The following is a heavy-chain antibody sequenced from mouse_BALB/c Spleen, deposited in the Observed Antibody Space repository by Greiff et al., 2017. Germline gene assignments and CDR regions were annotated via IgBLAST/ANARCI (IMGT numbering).Heavy chain of an antibody. D-gene: IGHD2-4*01. J-gene: IGHJ4*01. CDR1: GFDFSRYW. CDR2: INPDSSTI. CDR3: AREDDYSDYYAMDY. V-gene: IGHV4-1*02. Sequence: EVQLVESGGGLVQPGGSLKLSCAASGFDFSRYWMSWVRQAPGKGLEWIGEINPDSSTINYTPSLKDKFIISRDNAKNTLYLQMSKVRSEDTALYYCAREDDYSDYYAMDYWGQGTSVTVSS.